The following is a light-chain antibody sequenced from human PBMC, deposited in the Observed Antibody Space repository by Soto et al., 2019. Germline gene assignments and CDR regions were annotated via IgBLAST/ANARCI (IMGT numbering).Light chain of an antibody. CDR2: DVS. CDR3: SSYTSSSTPFV. Sequence: QSVLTQPASVSGSPGQSITISCTGTSSDVGGYNYVSWYQQHPGKAPKPMIYDVSNRPSGVSNRFSGSKSGNTASLTISGLQAKDEADYYCSSYTSSSTPFVFGTGTKVTVL. CDR1: SSDVGGYNY. J-gene: IGLJ1*01. V-gene: IGLV2-14*01.